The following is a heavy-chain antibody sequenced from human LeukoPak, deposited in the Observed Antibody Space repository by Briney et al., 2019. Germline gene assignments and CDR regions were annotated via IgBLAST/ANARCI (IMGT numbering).Heavy chain of an antibody. D-gene: IGHD6-13*01. CDR2: INPSGGST. J-gene: IGHJ6*02. CDR1: GYTFTSYY. V-gene: IGHV1-46*01. CDR3: ARDPRIAAAGSYYYYYGMDV. Sequence: ASVKVSCKASGYTFTSYYMHRVRQAPGQGLEWMGIINPSGGSTSYAQKFQGRATMTRDTSTSTVYMELSSLRSEDTAVYYCARDPRIAAAGSYYYYYGMDVWGQGTTVTVSS.